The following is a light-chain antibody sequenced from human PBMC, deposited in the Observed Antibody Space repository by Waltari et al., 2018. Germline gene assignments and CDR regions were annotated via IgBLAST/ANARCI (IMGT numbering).Light chain of an antibody. CDR2: GAS. Sequence: CRASQSVSRALVGYQQKPGQAPRLLMYGASSRATGIPDRFSGSGSGTDFSLTISRLEPEDCAVYYCQHYVSLPVTFGQGTKVEIK. V-gene: IGKV3-20*01. J-gene: IGKJ1*01. CDR3: QHYVSLPVT. CDR1: QSVSRA.